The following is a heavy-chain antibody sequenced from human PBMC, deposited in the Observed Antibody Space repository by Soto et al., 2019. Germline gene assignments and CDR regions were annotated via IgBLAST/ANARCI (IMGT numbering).Heavy chain of an antibody. V-gene: IGHV1-69*06. CDR3: ARVFYGSGNYYTGPAAFAI. J-gene: IGHJ3*02. Sequence: QVQLEQSGAEVKTPGSSVKVSCKASGGTLSDHGVAWLRQAPGQGLEWMGGTIHVFNTAKYAPKFQGRVTVTAETFTNITYMDMSSLRSEEPAFYFCARVFYGSGNYYTGPAAFAIWRQGTMVIVSS. CDR2: TIHVFNTA. D-gene: IGHD3-10*01. CDR1: GGTLSDHG.